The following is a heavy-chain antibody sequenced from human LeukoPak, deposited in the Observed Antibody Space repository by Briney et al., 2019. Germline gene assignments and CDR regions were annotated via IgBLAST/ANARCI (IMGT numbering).Heavy chain of an antibody. Sequence: AGGSLRLSCAASGFTFDDYAMHWVRQAPGKGLEWVSGISWNSGSIGYADSVKGRFTISRDNAKNSLYLQMNSLRAEDTALYYCAKGVRITMVRGAFDIWGQGTMVTVSS. V-gene: IGHV3-9*01. CDR2: ISWNSGSI. D-gene: IGHD3-10*01. J-gene: IGHJ3*02. CDR1: GFTFDDYA. CDR3: AKGVRITMVRGAFDI.